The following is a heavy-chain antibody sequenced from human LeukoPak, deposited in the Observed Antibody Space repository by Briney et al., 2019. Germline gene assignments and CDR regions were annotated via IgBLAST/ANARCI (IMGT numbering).Heavy chain of an antibody. Sequence: GGSLRLSCAASGFTFSSSSMNWVRQAPGKGLEWVSYISSSSANIYYADSVKGRFTISRDNAKNSLFLQMNSLTAEDTAVYYCARGRSGYYFDYCGQGTLVTVSS. D-gene: IGHD6-25*01. CDR1: GFTFSSSS. CDR2: ISSSSANI. V-gene: IGHV3-48*01. CDR3: ARGRSGYYFDY. J-gene: IGHJ4*02.